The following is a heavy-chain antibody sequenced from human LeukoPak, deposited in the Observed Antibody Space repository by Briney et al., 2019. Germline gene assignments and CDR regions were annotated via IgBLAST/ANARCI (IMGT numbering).Heavy chain of an antibody. V-gene: IGHV3-21*01. CDR2: ISSSSSYI. CDR3: ATPGVVVMNDDAFDI. Sequence: PGGSLRLSCAASGFTFSSYSMDWVRQAPGKGLEWVSSISSSSSYIYYADSVKGRFTISRDNAKNSLYLQMNSLRAEDTAVYYCATPGVVVMNDDAFDIWGQGTMVTVSS. D-gene: IGHD3-22*01. J-gene: IGHJ3*02. CDR1: GFTFSSYS.